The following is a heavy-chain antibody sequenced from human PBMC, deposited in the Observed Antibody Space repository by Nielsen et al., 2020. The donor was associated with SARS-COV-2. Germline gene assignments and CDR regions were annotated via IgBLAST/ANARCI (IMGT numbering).Heavy chain of an antibody. Sequence: GGFLRPPVEPSGLTSIANARTGFRQPPGKPPECLPPPSGSGGSTYYADSVKGRFTISRDNSKDTLYLQMSSLRAEDTAVYYCAKRSGYTSGWYGDYWGQGTLVTVSS. CDR2: PSGSGGST. CDR3: AKRSGYTSGWYGDY. V-gene: IGHV3-23*01. J-gene: IGHJ4*02. D-gene: IGHD6-19*01. CDR1: GLTSIANA.